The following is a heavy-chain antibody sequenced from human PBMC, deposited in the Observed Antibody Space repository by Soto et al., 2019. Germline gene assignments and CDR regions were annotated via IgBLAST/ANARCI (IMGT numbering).Heavy chain of an antibody. Sequence: QVQLVQSGAEVKKPGASVKVSCKASGYTFTSYGISWVRQAPGQGLEWLGWISATNGNTNYAQNLQGRVTMTTDTSTSTAYMELRSLRSDDTAVYYCARDLNRWGLPTRDRGHWFDPWGQGTLVTVSS. D-gene: IGHD1-26*01. CDR2: ISATNGNT. CDR3: ARDLNRWGLPTRDRGHWFDP. CDR1: GYTFTSYG. V-gene: IGHV1-18*01. J-gene: IGHJ5*02.